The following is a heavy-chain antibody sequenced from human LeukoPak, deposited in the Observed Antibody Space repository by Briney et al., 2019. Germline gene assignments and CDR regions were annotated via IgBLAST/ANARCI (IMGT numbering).Heavy chain of an antibody. J-gene: IGHJ4*02. D-gene: IGHD3-3*01. Sequence: GGSLRLSCAASGFIVSSNYMSWVRQAPGKGLEWVSVIYSGGSTYYADSVKGRFTISRDNSKNTLYLQMNSLRAEDTAVYYCAKGDTYYDFWSGYTNFDYWGQGTLVTVSS. V-gene: IGHV3-53*01. CDR2: IYSGGST. CDR1: GFIVSSNY. CDR3: AKGDTYYDFWSGYTNFDY.